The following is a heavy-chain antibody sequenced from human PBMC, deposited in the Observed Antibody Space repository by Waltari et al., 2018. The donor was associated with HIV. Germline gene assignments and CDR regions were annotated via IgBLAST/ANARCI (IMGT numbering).Heavy chain of an antibody. D-gene: IGHD6-19*01. CDR1: GFSFRDYT. CDR3: AKNQAVPEA. J-gene: IGHJ4*02. CDR2: MSPGGVV. Sequence: GSLRPSCAASGFSFRDYTMTWIRQTPKKDLEWVSHMSPGGVVAYADSVRGRFTTSRDNAKNLLFLEMTGLIVDDTARYYCAKNQAVPEAWGPGTRVTVS. V-gene: IGHV3-11*01.